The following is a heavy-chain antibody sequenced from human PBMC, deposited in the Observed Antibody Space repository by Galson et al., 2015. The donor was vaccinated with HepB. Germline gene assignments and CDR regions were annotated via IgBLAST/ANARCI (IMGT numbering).Heavy chain of an antibody. J-gene: IGHJ4*02. CDR2: INIDGRST. CDR1: GFTFSSYW. Sequence: SLRLSCAASGFTFSSYWMHWVRQAPGKGLLWVSRINIDGRSTSYADSVKGRFTISRDNAKNTLHLQMNSLRAEDTAVYYCARIVGTTLVDFWGQGTLVTVSS. D-gene: IGHD1-26*01. CDR3: ARIVGTTLVDF. V-gene: IGHV3-74*01.